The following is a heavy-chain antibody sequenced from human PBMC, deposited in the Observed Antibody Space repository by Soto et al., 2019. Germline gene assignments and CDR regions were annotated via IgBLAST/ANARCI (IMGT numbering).Heavy chain of an antibody. CDR1: GVIFSSNA. CDR2: ISYGGKNE. D-gene: IGHD2-15*01. V-gene: IGHV3-30*04. J-gene: IGHJ4*02. Sequence: QVQLVESGGGVVQPGRSLRLSCAVSGVIFSSNAMHWVRQAPGKGLEWVAVISYGGKNEYYADSVKGRFTISRDNSKNTLYLQMNSLKPDDTAVYYCARDRYASATATFLDHWGQGALVTVSS. CDR3: ARDRYASATATFLDH.